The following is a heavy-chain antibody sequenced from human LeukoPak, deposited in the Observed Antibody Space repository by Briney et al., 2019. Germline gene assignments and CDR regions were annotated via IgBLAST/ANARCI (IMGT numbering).Heavy chain of an antibody. CDR3: ARDLSWGSYTS. Sequence: GGSLRLSCSASGFTFSSYAMHWVRQAPGKGLEWVAVISYDGGYKYYADSVKGRFTISRDNSKNTLYLHMNSLSAEDTAVYYCARDLSWGSYTSWGQGTLVTVSS. D-gene: IGHD3-16*01. V-gene: IGHV3-30*04. CDR2: ISYDGGYK. J-gene: IGHJ4*02. CDR1: GFTFSSYA.